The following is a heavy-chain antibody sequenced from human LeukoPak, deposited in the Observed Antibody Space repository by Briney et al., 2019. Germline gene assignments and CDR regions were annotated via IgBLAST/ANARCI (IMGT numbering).Heavy chain of an antibody. CDR3: ARGLYYDILTGHDAFDI. V-gene: IGHV5-51*01. Sequence: GESLKISCKGSGYSFTSYWIGWVRQMPGKGLEWMGIIYPGDSDTRYSPSFQGQVTISADKSISTAYLQWSSLKASDTAMYYCARGLYYDILTGHDAFDIWGQGTMVTVS. CDR1: GYSFTSYW. CDR2: IYPGDSDT. D-gene: IGHD3-9*01. J-gene: IGHJ3*02.